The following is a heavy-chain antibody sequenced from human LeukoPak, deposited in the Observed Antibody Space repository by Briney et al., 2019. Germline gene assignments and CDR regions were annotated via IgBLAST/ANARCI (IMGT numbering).Heavy chain of an antibody. D-gene: IGHD5-18*01. CDR2: IDPSDSYT. CDR3: ARLAVDTAMEFDY. J-gene: IGHJ4*02. V-gene: IGHV5-10-1*01. CDR1: GYSFTSYW. Sequence: GESLKISCKGSGYSFTSYWISWVRQMPGKGLEWMGRIDPSDSYTNYSPSFQGHVTISADKSISTAYPQWSSLKASDTAMYYCARLAVDTAMEFDYWGQGTLVTVSS.